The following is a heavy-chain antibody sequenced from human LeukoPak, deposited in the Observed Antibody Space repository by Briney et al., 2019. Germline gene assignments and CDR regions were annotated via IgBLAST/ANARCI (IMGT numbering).Heavy chain of an antibody. CDR3: ARGIDYKNPPRDY. V-gene: IGHV1-2*02. J-gene: IGHJ4*02. Sequence: GASVKVSCKASGYTFTGYYMHWVRQAPGQGLEWMGWINPNSGGTNYAQKFQGRVTMTRDTSISTAYKEPRMLRSDDTAVYYCARGIDYKNPPRDYWGQGTLVTVSS. D-gene: IGHD4-11*01. CDR2: INPNSGGT. CDR1: GYTFTGYY.